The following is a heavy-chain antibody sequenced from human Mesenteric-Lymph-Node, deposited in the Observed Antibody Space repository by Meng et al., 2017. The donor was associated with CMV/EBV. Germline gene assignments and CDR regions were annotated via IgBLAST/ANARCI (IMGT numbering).Heavy chain of an antibody. CDR2: ISGSGRTT. J-gene: IGHJ4*02. D-gene: IGHD5-12*01. Sequence: GGSLRLSCAASGFTFNDYAMNWVRQAPGKGLEWVSSISGSGRTTFYADSVKGRFTISRDNAKNSLYLQMNSLRAEDTAVYYCARQYSGYDFDYWGQGTLVTVSS. V-gene: IGHV3-23*01. CDR3: ARQYSGYDFDY. CDR1: GFTFNDYA.